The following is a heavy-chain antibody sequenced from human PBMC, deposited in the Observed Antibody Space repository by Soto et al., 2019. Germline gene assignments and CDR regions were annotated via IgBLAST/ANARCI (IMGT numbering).Heavy chain of an antibody. D-gene: IGHD2-15*01. V-gene: IGHV1-18*01. Sequence: GASVKVSCKASGYTFTSYGISWVRQAPGQGLEWMGWTSAYNGNTNYAQKLQGRVTMTTDTSTSTAYMELRSLRSDDTAVYYCARDDPLEGYCSGGSCYSRLGWFDPWGQGTLVTVSS. CDR2: TSAYNGNT. CDR3: ARDDPLEGYCSGGSCYSRLGWFDP. CDR1: GYTFTSYG. J-gene: IGHJ5*02.